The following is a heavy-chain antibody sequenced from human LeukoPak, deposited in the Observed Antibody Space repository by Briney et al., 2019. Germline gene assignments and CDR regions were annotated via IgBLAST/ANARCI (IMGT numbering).Heavy chain of an antibody. D-gene: IGHD3-3*01. CDR3: ARGLVLGVGRGYYFDY. J-gene: IGHJ4*02. Sequence: ASVKVSCKASGYTFTSYGISWVRQAPGQGLEWIGWISAYNGNTNYAQKLQGRVTMTTDTSTSTAYMELRSLRSDDTAVYYCARGLVLGVGRGYYFDYWGQGTLVTVSS. CDR2: ISAYNGNT. CDR1: GYTFTSYG. V-gene: IGHV1-18*01.